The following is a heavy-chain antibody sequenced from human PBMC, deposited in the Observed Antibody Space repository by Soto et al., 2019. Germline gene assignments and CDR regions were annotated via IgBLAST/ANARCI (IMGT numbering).Heavy chain of an antibody. CDR1: GFTFSSYS. Sequence: KPGGSLRLSCAASGFTFSSYSMNWVRQAPGKGLEWVSSISSSSSYIYYADSVKGRFTISRDNAKNSLYLQMNSLRAEDTAVYYCARDWSYGDFTPYYYYYGMDVWGQGTTVTVSS. D-gene: IGHD4-17*01. CDR2: ISSSSSYI. J-gene: IGHJ6*02. V-gene: IGHV3-21*01. CDR3: ARDWSYGDFTPYYYYYGMDV.